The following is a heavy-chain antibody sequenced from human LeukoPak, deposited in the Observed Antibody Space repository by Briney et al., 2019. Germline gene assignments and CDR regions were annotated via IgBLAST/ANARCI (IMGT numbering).Heavy chain of an antibody. CDR2: IYYSGST. V-gene: IGHV4-59*01. J-gene: IGHJ4*02. CDR3: ARVSGYDWESFYDY. CDR1: GGSISGYY. D-gene: IGHD5-12*01. Sequence: SETLSLTCTVSGGSISGYYWSWIRQPPGKGLEWIGYIYYSGSTNYNPSLKSRVTISVDTSKNQFSLKLSSVTAADTAVYYCARVSGYDWESFYDYWGQGTLVTVSS.